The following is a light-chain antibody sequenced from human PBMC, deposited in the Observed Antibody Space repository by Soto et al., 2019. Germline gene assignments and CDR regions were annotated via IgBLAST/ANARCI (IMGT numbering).Light chain of an antibody. CDR1: QSVSSNY. CDR3: QRYGTSLPLT. V-gene: IGKV3-20*01. J-gene: IGKJ4*01. CDR2: GAS. Sequence: EVVLTQSPGTLSLSPGDRATLSCRASQSVSSNYLAWYQQKPGQAPRLLIYGASSRATGIPDRFSGSXXGTXXXXTISRLEPEDFAVYYCQRYGTSLPLTFGGGTKVEIK.